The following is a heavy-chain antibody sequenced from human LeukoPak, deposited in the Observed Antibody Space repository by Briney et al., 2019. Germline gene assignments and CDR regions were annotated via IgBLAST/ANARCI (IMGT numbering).Heavy chain of an antibody. CDR3: ARLRSLIRAQPDDC. CDR2: IYSGGST. Sequence: GGSLRLSCAASGLTVSSNYMSWVRQAPGKGLEWVSIIYSGGSTYYADSVKGRFTISRDNSKNTLYLQLNSLRAEDTAVYYCARLRSLIRAQPDDCWGQGTLVTVSS. D-gene: IGHD3-22*01. J-gene: IGHJ4*02. V-gene: IGHV3-53*01. CDR1: GLTVSSNY.